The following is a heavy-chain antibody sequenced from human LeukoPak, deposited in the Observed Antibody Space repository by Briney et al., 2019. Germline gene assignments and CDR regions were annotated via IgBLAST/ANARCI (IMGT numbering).Heavy chain of an antibody. CDR1: GYTFTSYY. Sequence: ASVKVSCKASGYTFTSYYMHWVRQAPGQGLEWMGIINPSGGSTSYAQKFQGRVTMTTDTSTSTAYMELRSLISDDTAVYYCARGPGDYGDFWAWFDPWGQGTLVTVSS. V-gene: IGHV1-46*01. CDR3: ARGPGDYGDFWAWFDP. J-gene: IGHJ5*02. D-gene: IGHD4-17*01. CDR2: INPSGGST.